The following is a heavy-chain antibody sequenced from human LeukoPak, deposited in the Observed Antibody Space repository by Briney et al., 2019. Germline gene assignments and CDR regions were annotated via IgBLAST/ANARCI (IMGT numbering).Heavy chain of an antibody. J-gene: IGHJ5*02. CDR1: GGSISSYY. Sequence: SETLSLTCTVSGGSISSYYWSWIRQPPGKGLEWIGYIYYTGSTDYNPSLKSRVTMSVETSKNQFSLKLSSVTAADTAVYSCARGSVRGEFDPWGQGTLVTVSS. D-gene: IGHD3-10*01. CDR3: ARGSVRGEFDP. V-gene: IGHV4-59*01. CDR2: IYYTGST.